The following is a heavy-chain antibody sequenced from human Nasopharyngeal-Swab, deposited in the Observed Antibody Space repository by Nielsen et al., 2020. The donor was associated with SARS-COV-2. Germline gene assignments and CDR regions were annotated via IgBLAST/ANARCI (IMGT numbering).Heavy chain of an antibody. V-gene: IGHV2-26*01. CDR3: ARQAFLSGSYRADYYYGMDV. Sequence: SGPTLVKPPETLTLPCTVSGFSLSNARMGVSWIRQPPGKALEWLAPIFSNDEKSYSTSLKSRLTISKDTSKSQVVLTMTNMDPVDTATYYCARQAFLSGSYRADYYYGMDVWGQGTTVTVSS. CDR1: GFSLSNARMG. J-gene: IGHJ6*02. CDR2: IFSNDEK. D-gene: IGHD1-26*01.